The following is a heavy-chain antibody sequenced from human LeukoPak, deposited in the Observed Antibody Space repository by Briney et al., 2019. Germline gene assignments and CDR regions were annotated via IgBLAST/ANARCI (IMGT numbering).Heavy chain of an antibody. J-gene: IGHJ5*02. CDR3: ARGGGIAVAGNWFDP. D-gene: IGHD6-19*01. V-gene: IGHV1-2*02. CDR2: INPNSGGT. Sequence: ASVKVSCKASGYTFTGYYMHWVRQAPGQGLEWMGWINPNSGGTNYAQKFQGRVTMTRDTSISTAYMELSRLRSDDTAVYYCARGGGIAVAGNWFDPWGQGTLVTASS. CDR1: GYTFTGYY.